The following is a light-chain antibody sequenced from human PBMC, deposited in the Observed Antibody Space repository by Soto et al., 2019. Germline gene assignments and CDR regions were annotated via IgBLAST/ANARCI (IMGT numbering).Light chain of an antibody. CDR2: DVT. J-gene: IGLJ1*01. Sequence: QSALTQPASVSGSPGQSITISCTGTSSDVGGYDYVSWYQQHPGKAPKLMIYDVTNRPSGVSNRFSGSKSGNTASLTISGLQAEDEADYYCISYASINTYVFGTGTKLT. V-gene: IGLV2-14*01. CDR3: ISYASINTYV. CDR1: SSDVGGYDY.